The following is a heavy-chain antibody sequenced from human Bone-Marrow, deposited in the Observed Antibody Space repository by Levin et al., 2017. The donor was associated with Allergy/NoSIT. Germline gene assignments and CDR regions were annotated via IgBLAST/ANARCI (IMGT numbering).Heavy chain of an antibody. CDR3: ARLHCQWLVLPGSYYFDY. V-gene: IGHV5-51*01. Sequence: KNGESLKISCKGSGYSFTSYWIGWVRQMPGKGLEWMGIIYPGDSDTRYSPSFQGQVTISADKSISTAYLQWSSLKASDTAMYYCARLHCQWLVLPGSYYFDYWGQGTLVTVSS. D-gene: IGHD6-19*01. CDR2: IYPGDSDT. J-gene: IGHJ4*02. CDR1: GYSFTSYW.